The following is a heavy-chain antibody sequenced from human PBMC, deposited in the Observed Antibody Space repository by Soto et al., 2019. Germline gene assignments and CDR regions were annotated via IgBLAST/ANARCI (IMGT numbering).Heavy chain of an antibody. J-gene: IGHJ4*02. V-gene: IGHV4-59*01. CDR3: ALRSMEVVPEY. CDR1: GDSISSYY. Sequence: QVQLQESGPGLVKPSETLSLPCAVSGDSISSYYCMWIRQPPGKGLESIGYLYYGRSANYNPSLIMRVTLSGDTSPNQCSLTLSTIAAADTAVYYCALRSMEVVPEYWGQGTLVTVSS. D-gene: IGHD3-22*01. CDR2: LYYGRSA.